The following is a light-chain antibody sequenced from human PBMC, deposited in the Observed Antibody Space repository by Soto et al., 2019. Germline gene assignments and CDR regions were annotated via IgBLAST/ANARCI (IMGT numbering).Light chain of an antibody. CDR3: QQSYSTPRLT. J-gene: IGKJ4*01. Sequence: DIPMTQSPSSLSASEGDRVTITCRASQSISSYLNWYQQKPGKAPKLLIYAASSLQSGVPSRFSGSGSGTDFTLTISSLQPEDFATYYCQQSYSTPRLTFGGGTKVEIK. V-gene: IGKV1-39*01. CDR2: AAS. CDR1: QSISSY.